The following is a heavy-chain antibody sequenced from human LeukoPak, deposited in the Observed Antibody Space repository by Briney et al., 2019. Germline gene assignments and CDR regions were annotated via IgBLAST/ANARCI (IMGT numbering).Heavy chain of an antibody. V-gene: IGHV4-59*01. J-gene: IGHJ4*02. Sequence: SETLSLTCTVSGGSISSYYWSWIRQPPGKGLEWIGYIYHSGSTNYNPSLKSRVTISVDTSKNQFSLKLSSVTAADTAVYYCARDPGYYDSSGYYYFDYWGQGTLVTVSS. CDR1: GGSISSYY. CDR2: IYHSGST. CDR3: ARDPGYYDSSGYYYFDY. D-gene: IGHD3-22*01.